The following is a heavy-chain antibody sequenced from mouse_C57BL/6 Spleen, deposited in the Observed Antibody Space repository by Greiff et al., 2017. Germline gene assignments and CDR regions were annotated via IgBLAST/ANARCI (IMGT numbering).Heavy chain of an antibody. CDR3: LRPPFYYGSSGPGDY. CDR1: GFTFNTYA. J-gene: IGHJ4*01. Sequence: DVQLVESGGGLVQPKGSLKLSCAASGFTFNTYAMHWVRQAPGKGLEWVARISSKSSNYATYYAESVKYRFTISRDDSQRMLYLKMHNRKTDDPAMYYWLRPPFYYGSSGPGDYWGQGTSVTVSS. CDR2: ISSKSSNYAT. D-gene: IGHD1-1*01. V-gene: IGHV10-3*01.